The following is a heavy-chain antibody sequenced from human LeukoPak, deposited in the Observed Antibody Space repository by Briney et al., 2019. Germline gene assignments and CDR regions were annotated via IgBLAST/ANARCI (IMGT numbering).Heavy chain of an antibody. CDR3: ARGQRRYYYGSGSYGIDY. CDR2: IYTSGST. D-gene: IGHD3-10*01. CDR1: GGSISSGSYY. J-gene: IGHJ4*02. V-gene: IGHV4-61*02. Sequence: SQTLSLTCTVSGGSISSGSYYWSWIRQPAGKGREWIGRIYTSGSTNYNPSLKSRVTISVDTSKNQFSLKLSSVTAADTAVYYCARGQRRYYYGSGSYGIDYWGQGTLVTVSS.